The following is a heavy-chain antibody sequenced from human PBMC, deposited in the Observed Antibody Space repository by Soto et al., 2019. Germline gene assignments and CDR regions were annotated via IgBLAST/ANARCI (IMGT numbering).Heavy chain of an antibody. CDR1: GFTFSSYA. CDR3: ARDLSYCSGGSCYSYYFDY. Sequence: QVQLVESGGGVVQPGRSLRLSCAASGFTFSSYAMHWVRQAPGKGLEWVAVISYDGSNKYYADSVKGRFTISRDNSKNTLYLQMNSLRAEDTAVYYCARDLSYCSGGSCYSYYFDYWGQGTLVTVSS. J-gene: IGHJ4*02. CDR2: ISYDGSNK. D-gene: IGHD2-15*01. V-gene: IGHV3-30-3*01.